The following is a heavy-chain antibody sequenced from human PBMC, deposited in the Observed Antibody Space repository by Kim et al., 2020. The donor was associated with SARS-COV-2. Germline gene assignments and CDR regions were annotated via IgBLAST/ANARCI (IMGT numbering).Heavy chain of an antibody. J-gene: IGHJ4*02. Sequence: NYSQKFQGRVTITADESTSTAYMELSSLRSEDTAVYYCAREGAAAGFFDYWGQGTLVTVSS. CDR3: AREGAAAGFFDY. D-gene: IGHD6-13*01. V-gene: IGHV1-69*01.